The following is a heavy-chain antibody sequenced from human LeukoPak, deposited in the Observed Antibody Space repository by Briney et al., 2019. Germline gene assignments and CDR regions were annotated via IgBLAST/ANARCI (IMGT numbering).Heavy chain of an antibody. J-gene: IGHJ6*02. D-gene: IGHD3-10*01. Sequence: SETLSLTCTISGGSISSYYWGWIRQPPGKGLEWIGYIYYSGSTNYNPSLKSRVTISVDTSKNQFSLKLSSVTAADTAVYYCARDSGFPQYYYYGMDVWGQGTTVTVSS. CDR1: GGSISSYY. CDR2: IYYSGST. V-gene: IGHV4-59*01. CDR3: ARDSGFPQYYYYGMDV.